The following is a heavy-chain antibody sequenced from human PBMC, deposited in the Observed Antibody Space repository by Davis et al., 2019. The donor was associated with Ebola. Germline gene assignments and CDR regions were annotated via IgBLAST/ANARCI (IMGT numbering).Heavy chain of an antibody. Sequence: HSQTLSLTCAISGDSVSSGSAGWNWIRQSPSRGLEWLGRTYYTSKWYNHYAASVKSRATINPDTSKNQFSLQLNSVTPEDTAVYYCARGWLRTGLDIWGQGTMVIVSS. V-gene: IGHV6-1*01. J-gene: IGHJ3*02. CDR3: ARGWLRTGLDI. CDR1: GDSVSSGSAG. D-gene: IGHD5-24*01. CDR2: TYYTSKWYN.